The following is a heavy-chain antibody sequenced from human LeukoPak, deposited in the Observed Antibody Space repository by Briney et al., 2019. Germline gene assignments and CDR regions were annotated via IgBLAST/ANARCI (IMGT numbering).Heavy chain of an antibody. V-gene: IGHV3-74*01. CDR1: GFTFSSYW. J-gene: IGHJ4*02. CDR3: AKDTSIGKYCTSGVCSPFDY. Sequence: GGSLRLSCAASGFTFSSYWMHWVRQAPGMGLVWVSRINTDGSTTSYADSVKGRFTISRDNSKNTLYLHVNGLRAEDTAVYYCAKDTSIGKYCTSGVCSPFDYWGQGTLVTVSS. CDR2: INTDGSTT. D-gene: IGHD2-8*01.